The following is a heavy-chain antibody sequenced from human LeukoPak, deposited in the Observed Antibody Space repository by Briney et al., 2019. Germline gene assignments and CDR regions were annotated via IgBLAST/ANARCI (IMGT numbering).Heavy chain of an antibody. CDR1: GFTFSGSA. D-gene: IGHD2-15*01. J-gene: IGHJ6*02. CDR2: IRSKANSYAT. CDR3: TRRVAYYYGMDV. V-gene: IGHV3-73*01. Sequence: SGGSLKLSCAASGFTFSGSAMHWVRQASGKGLDWVGRIRSKANSYATAYAASVKGRFTISRDDSKNTAYLQMNSLKTEDTAVYYCTRRVAYYYGMDVWGQGTTVTVSS.